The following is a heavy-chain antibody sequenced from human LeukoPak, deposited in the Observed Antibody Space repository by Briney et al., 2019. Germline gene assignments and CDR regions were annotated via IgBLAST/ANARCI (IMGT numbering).Heavy chain of an antibody. V-gene: IGHV3-23*01. CDR3: AKGDDVVVVTAAAGTEYFQH. D-gene: IGHD2-15*01. Sequence: GGSLRLSCAASGFTFSSYAMNLVRQAPGKGLEWVSGISGSGGSTYYADSVKGRFTISRDNSKNTLYLQMNSLRAEDTAVYFCAKGDDVVVVTAAAGTEYFQHWGQGTLVTVSS. J-gene: IGHJ1*01. CDR2: ISGSGGST. CDR1: GFTFSSYA.